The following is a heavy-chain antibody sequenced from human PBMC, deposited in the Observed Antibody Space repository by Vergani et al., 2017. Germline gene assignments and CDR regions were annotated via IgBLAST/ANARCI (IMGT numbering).Heavy chain of an antibody. CDR3: ARVLSPQYYDSSGPGGYCYYYMDV. CDR1: GGSISSYY. V-gene: IGHV4-59*01. D-gene: IGHD3-22*01. Sequence: QVQLQESGPGLVKPSETLSLTCTVSGGSISSYYWSWIRQPPGKGLEWIGYIYYSGSTNYNPSLRSRVTISVDTSKNQFSMKLSSVTAADTAVYYCARVLSPQYYDSSGPGGYCYYYMDVWGKGTTVTVSS. CDR2: IYYSGST. J-gene: IGHJ6*03.